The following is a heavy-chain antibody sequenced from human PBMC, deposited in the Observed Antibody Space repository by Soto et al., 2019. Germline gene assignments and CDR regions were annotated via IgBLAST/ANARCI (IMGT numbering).Heavy chain of an antibody. Sequence: EMQLVESGGGLVQPGGSLRLSCAAAGFTFSNYWMHWVRQAPGKGLVWVSRINSDGSSTFYADSVRGRFTISRDNAKNTVFLQMNSLRGEDTAVYYCARGIQHRYGMDVWGQGTTVTVSS. V-gene: IGHV3-74*01. CDR1: GFTFSNYW. CDR2: INSDGSST. J-gene: IGHJ6*02. D-gene: IGHD5-18*01. CDR3: ARGIQHRYGMDV.